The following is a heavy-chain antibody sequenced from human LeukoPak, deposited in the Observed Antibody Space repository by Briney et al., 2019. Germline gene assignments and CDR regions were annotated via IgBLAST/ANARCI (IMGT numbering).Heavy chain of an antibody. D-gene: IGHD2-21*02. V-gene: IGHV4-61*01. Sequence: SETLSLTCTVSGGSISSSSYYWSWIRQPPGKGLEWIGYIYYSGSTNYNPSLKSRVTISVDTSKNQFSLKLSSVTAADTAVYYCARTASRRYYYYYGMDVWGQGTTVTVSS. CDR3: ARTASRRYYYYYGMDV. CDR1: GGSISSSSYY. J-gene: IGHJ6*02. CDR2: IYYSGST.